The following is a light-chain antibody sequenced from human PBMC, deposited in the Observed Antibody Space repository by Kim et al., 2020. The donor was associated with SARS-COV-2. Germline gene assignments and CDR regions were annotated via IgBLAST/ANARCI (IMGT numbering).Light chain of an antibody. CDR3: QQYGSSLYT. J-gene: IGKJ2*01. Sequence: LCPGERATLSSRASQSVSNNFLAWYQQKPGQAHRILIYAASTRASGIPDRFSGGGSGTDFSLTISRLEPEDFAVYYCQQYGSSLYTFGPGTELEI. CDR2: AAS. CDR1: QSVSNNF. V-gene: IGKV3-20*01.